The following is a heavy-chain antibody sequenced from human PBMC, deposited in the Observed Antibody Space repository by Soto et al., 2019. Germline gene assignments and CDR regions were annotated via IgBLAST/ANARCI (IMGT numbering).Heavy chain of an antibody. Sequence: QVQLVQSGAEEKKPGASVKVSCKASGYTFTSYAMHWVRQAPGQRLEWMGWINAGNGNTKYSQKFQGRVTITRDTSASTAYMELSSPRSEDTAVYYCARGVGLYGMDVWGQGTTFTVSS. D-gene: IGHD2-15*01. CDR2: INAGNGNT. CDR1: GYTFTSYA. J-gene: IGHJ6*02. CDR3: ARGVGLYGMDV. V-gene: IGHV1-3*05.